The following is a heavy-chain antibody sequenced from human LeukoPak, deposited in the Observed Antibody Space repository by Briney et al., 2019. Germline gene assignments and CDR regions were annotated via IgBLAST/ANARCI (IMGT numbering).Heavy chain of an antibody. V-gene: IGHV4-34*01. CDR2: INHSGST. D-gene: IGHD3-10*01. J-gene: IGHJ4*02. CDR1: GGSFSGYY. CDR3: ARILLSPTMALDY. Sequence: SETLSLTCAVYGGSFSGYYWSWIRQPPGKGLEWIGEINHSGSTNYNPSLKSRVTISVDTSKNQFSLKLSSVTAAETAVYYCARILLSPTMALDYWGQGTLVTVSS.